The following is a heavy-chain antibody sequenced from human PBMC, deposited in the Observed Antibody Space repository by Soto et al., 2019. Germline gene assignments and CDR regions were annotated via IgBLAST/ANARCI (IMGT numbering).Heavy chain of an antibody. CDR3: ARVGASITMVRGVIITPTKGGMDV. Sequence: QVQLQESGPGLVKPSGTLSLTCAVSGGSISSSNWWSWVRQPPWKGLEVIGEIYHSGSTNYNPSLTSRITISVDKSKNQFSLKLSSVTAADTAVYYCARVGASITMVRGVIITPTKGGMDVWGQGTKVTVSS. V-gene: IGHV4-4*02. CDR1: GGSISSSNW. J-gene: IGHJ6*02. D-gene: IGHD3-10*01. CDR2: IYHSGST.